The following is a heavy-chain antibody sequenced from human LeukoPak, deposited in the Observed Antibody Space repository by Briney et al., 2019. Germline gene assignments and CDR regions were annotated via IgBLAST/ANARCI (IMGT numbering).Heavy chain of an antibody. CDR2: IIPIFGTA. D-gene: IGHD1-26*01. J-gene: IGHJ6*03. Sequence: SSVKVSCKASGGTFSSYAISWVRQAPGQGLEWMGGIIPIFGTANYAQKFQGRVTITTDESTSTAYVELSSLRSEDTAVYYCLVGATIDYYYYMDVWGKGTTVTVSS. V-gene: IGHV1-69*05. CDR3: LVGATIDYYYYMDV. CDR1: GGTFSSYA.